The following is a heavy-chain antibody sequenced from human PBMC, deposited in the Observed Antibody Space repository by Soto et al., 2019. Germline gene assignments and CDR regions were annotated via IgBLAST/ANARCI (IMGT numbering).Heavy chain of an antibody. V-gene: IGHV3-30*18. CDR3: AKDRHDWNRLGYFDY. J-gene: IGHJ4*02. CDR2: ISYDGRNK. CDR1: GFTFSSYG. D-gene: IGHD1-1*01. Sequence: QVQLQESGGGVVQPGRSLRLSCTASGFTFSSYGMHWVRQAPGKGLEWVAVISYDGRNKFYAESVKGRFTISRDNSKNTLDLQMNSLRGEDSALYYCAKDRHDWNRLGYFDYWGQVTLVTVSA.